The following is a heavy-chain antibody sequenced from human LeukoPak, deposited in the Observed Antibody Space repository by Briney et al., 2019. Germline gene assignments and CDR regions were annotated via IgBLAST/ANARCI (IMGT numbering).Heavy chain of an antibody. V-gene: IGHV3-21*01. J-gene: IGHJ4*02. CDR2: ISSSSSYI. CDR1: GFTFSSYS. CDR3: ARDSLGVALDY. D-gene: IGHD3-10*01. Sequence: GGSLRLSCAASGFTFSSYSMNWVRQAPGKGLEWVSSISSSSSYIYYADSVKGRFTISRDNAKNSLYLQMNSLKAEDTAVYYCARDSLGVALDYWGQGTLVTVSS.